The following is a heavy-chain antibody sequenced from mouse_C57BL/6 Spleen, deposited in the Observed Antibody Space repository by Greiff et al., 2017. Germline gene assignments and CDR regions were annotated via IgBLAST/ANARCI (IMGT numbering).Heavy chain of an antibody. CDR1: GYSFTGYY. J-gene: IGHJ2*01. CDR2: INPSTGGT. V-gene: IGHV1-42*01. CDR3: ASGYGNYPFDY. Sequence: VQLKESGPELVKPGASVKISCKASGYSFTGYYMNWVKQSPEKSLEWIGEINPSTGGTTYNQKFKAKATLTVDKSSSTAYMQLKSLTSEDSAVYYCASGYGNYPFDYWGQGTTLTVSS. D-gene: IGHD2-1*01.